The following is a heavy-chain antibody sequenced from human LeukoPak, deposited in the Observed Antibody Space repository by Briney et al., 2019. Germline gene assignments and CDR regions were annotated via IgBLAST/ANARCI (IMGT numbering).Heavy chain of an antibody. V-gene: IGHV1-18*01. D-gene: IGHD4-17*01. Sequence: ALVKVSCKASGYTFTSYGITWVRQAPGQGLEWMGWISAYNGNTNYAQNLQGRVTMTTDTSASTGYMELRSLRSDDTAVYYCARGFTATGNWYFDLWGRGTLVTVSS. CDR3: ARGFTATGNWYFDL. CDR2: ISAYNGNT. J-gene: IGHJ2*01. CDR1: GYTFTSYG.